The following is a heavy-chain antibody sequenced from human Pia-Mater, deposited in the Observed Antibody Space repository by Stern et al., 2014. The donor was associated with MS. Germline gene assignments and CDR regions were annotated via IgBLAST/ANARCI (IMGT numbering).Heavy chain of an antibody. CDR1: GFSFDDFA. CDR3: ARGSGEDITYYYYDMKV. D-gene: IGHD1-20*01. CDR2: ISWNSGNI. V-gene: IGHV3-9*01. J-gene: IGHJ6*01. Sequence: QLVESGGGLVQPGRSLRLSCAASGFSFDDFAMHWVRQPPGKGLEWVSGISWNSGNIGYADSVKGRFTISRDNAKNSLYLQMNSLRPDDTAFYYCARGSGEDITYYYYDMKVWGQGTTVTVSS.